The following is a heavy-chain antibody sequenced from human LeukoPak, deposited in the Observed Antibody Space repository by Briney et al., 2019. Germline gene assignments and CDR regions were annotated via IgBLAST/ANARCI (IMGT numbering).Heavy chain of an antibody. V-gene: IGHV3-21*04. CDR3: AKDTGRPTDAITMEDNAFDI. CDR1: GFTFSSYS. J-gene: IGHJ3*02. D-gene: IGHD3-3*01. CDR2: ISGSSYYI. Sequence: GGSLRLSCAASGFTFSSYSMNWVRQAPGKGLEWVSSISGSSYYIYYADSVKGRFTISRDNAKNSLYLQMDSLRAEDTALYYCAKDTGRPTDAITMEDNAFDIWGQGTMVTVSS.